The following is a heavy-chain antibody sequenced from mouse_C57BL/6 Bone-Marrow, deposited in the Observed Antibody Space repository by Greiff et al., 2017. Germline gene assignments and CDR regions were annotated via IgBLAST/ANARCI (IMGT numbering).Heavy chain of an antibody. CDR3: VRHSPRYGLDY. D-gene: IGHD1-1*01. V-gene: IGHV10-1*01. J-gene: IGHJ2*01. Sequence: EVQLVESGGGLVQPKGSLKLSCAASGFSFNTYAMNWVRQAPGKGLEWVARIRSKSNNYATYYADSVKDRFTISRDDSESMLYLQMNNLKTEDTAMYYCVRHSPRYGLDYWGQGTTLTVSS. CDR2: IRSKSNNYAT. CDR1: GFSFNTYA.